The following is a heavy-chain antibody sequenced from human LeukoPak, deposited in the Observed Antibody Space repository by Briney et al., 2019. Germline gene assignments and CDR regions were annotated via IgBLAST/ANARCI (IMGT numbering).Heavy chain of an antibody. D-gene: IGHD3-22*01. CDR1: GFTFSSYA. CDR2: ISYDGSNK. Sequence: GGSLGLSCAASGFTFSSYAMHWVRQAPGKGLEWVAVISYDGSNKYYADSVKGRFTISRDNSKNTLYLQMNSLRAEDTAVYYCARELGSSGYYFDYWGQGTLVTVSS. J-gene: IGHJ4*02. V-gene: IGHV3-30-3*01. CDR3: ARELGSSGYYFDY.